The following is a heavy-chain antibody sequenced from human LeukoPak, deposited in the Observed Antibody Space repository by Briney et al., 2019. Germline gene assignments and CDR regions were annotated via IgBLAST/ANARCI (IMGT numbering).Heavy chain of an antibody. Sequence: GGSLRLSCAASGFTFSAYWMTWVRQAPGKGLEWVASIKDDGSGEYYVDFVKGRFTISRDNAKNSLYLQLNSLRAEDTAVYYCAKRGCYYFDQWGQGTLVTVSS. CDR1: GFTFSAYW. D-gene: IGHD1-1*01. J-gene: IGHJ4*02. V-gene: IGHV3-7*05. CDR2: IKDDGSGE. CDR3: AKRGCYYFDQ.